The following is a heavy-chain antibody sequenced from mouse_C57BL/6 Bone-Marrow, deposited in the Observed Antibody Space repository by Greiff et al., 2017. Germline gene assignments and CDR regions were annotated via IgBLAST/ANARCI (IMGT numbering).Heavy chain of an antibody. D-gene: IGHD1-1*01. Sequence: QVQLQQPGAELVMPGASVKLSCKASGYTFTSYWMHWVKQRPGQGLEWIGEIDPSDSYTNYNQKFKGKSTLTVDKSSSTAYMQLSSLTSEDSAVYYCARRGGPLLPDYSGQGTTLTVSS. V-gene: IGHV1-69*01. CDR2: IDPSDSYT. CDR3: ARRGGPLLPDY. J-gene: IGHJ2*01. CDR1: GYTFTSYW.